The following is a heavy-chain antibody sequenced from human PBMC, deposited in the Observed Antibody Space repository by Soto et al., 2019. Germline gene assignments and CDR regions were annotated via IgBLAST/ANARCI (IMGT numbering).Heavy chain of an antibody. CDR1: VGTFSSYA. J-gene: IGHJ3*02. D-gene: IGHD6-13*01. CDR2: IIPIFGTA. CDR3: ARAYSSSWYRGAFDI. V-gene: IGHV1-69*01. Sequence: QVQLVQSGAEVKKPGSSVKVSCKAAVGTFSSYAISWVRQAPGQGLEWMGGIIPIFGTANYAQKFQGRVTITADESTSTAYMERSSLRSEDTAVYYCARAYSSSWYRGAFDIWGQGTMVTVSS.